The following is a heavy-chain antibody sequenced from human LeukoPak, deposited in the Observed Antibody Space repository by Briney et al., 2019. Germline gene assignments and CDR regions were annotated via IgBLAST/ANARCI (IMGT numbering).Heavy chain of an antibody. CDR2: INHSGSA. CDR1: GGSLSGSY. Sequence: PSETLSLTCAVYGGSLSGSYWSWIRQPPGQGLEWIGEINHSGSANYNPSLKSRVTLSIDKSKNQFSLNLNSVTAADTAVYYCARPLYSSGWYVFGYWGQGTLVTVSS. CDR3: ARPLYSSGWYVFGY. J-gene: IGHJ4*02. V-gene: IGHV4-34*01. D-gene: IGHD6-19*01.